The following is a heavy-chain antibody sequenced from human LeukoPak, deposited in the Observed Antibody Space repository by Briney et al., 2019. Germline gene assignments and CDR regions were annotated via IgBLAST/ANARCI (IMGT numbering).Heavy chain of an antibody. D-gene: IGHD1-7*01. CDR3: ARAHNWKYGTFDY. V-gene: IGHV3-21*01. CDR1: GFTFSSYS. CDR2: ISSSSSYI. Sequence: AGGSLRLSCAASGFTFSSYSMNWVRQAPGKGLEWVSCISSSSSYIYYADSVKGRFTISRDNAKNSLYLQMNSLRVEDTAVYYCARAHNWKYGTFDYWGQGALVTVSS. J-gene: IGHJ4*02.